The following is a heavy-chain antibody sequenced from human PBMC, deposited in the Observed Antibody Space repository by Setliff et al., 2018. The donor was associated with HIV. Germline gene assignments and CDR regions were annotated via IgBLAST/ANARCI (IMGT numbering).Heavy chain of an antibody. CDR2: IYHSGTT. Sequence: SETLSLTCTVSGYPISSGYYWGWIRQPPGKGLEWIGSIYHSGTTYYNPSLKSRVTISVDTSKNQFSLKLSSATAADTAVYYCAAASSWDPLLDYWGQGKMVTVSS. CDR3: AAASSWDPLLDY. CDR1: GYPISSGYY. V-gene: IGHV4-38-2*02. J-gene: IGHJ4*02. D-gene: IGHD6-13*01.